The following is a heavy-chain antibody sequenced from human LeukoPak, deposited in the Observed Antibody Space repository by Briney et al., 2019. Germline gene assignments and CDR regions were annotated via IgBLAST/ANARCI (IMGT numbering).Heavy chain of an antibody. J-gene: IGHJ4*02. CDR1: GFTFSYYG. CDR2: ISSNSRTV. Sequence: GGSLRLSCVVSGFTFSYYGMNWVRQAPGKGLEWDSYISSNSRTVDYADSVKGRLTISRDNSKNTLYVQMNSLRPEDTAVYYCARGGYYNILTGFRSRILGFDYWGQGSLVTVSS. V-gene: IGHV3-48*01. D-gene: IGHD3-9*01. CDR3: ARGGYYNILTGFRSRILGFDY.